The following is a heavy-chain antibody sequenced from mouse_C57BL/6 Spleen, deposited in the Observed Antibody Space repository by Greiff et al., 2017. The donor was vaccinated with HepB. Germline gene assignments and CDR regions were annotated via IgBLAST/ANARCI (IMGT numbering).Heavy chain of an antibody. V-gene: IGHV14-2*01. CDR1: GFNIKDYY. CDR3: ARSGTGTLGY. CDR2: IDPEDGDN. D-gene: IGHD4-1*01. J-gene: IGHJ2*01. Sequence: VQLQQSGAELVKPGASVKLSCTASGFNIKDYYMHWVKQRTEQGLEWIGRIDPEDGDNKYAPKFQGKATITAYTSSNTADLQLSSLTSEDTAVYYCARSGTGTLGYWGQGTTLTVSS.